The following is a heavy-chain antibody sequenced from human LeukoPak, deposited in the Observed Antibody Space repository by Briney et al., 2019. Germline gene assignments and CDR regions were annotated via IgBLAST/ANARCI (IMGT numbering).Heavy chain of an antibody. D-gene: IGHD3-16*02. J-gene: IGHJ6*03. CDR1: GYTFTGYY. Sequence: ASVKVSCKASGYTFTGYYLHWVRQAPGQGLEWMGCVNPNSGDTNYAQKFQGSVTMTRDTSISTVYMELSRLRSDDTAVYYCARAFPVKAYYYYYMDVWGKGTTVTVSS. V-gene: IGHV1-2*02. CDR2: VNPNSGDT. CDR3: ARAFPVKAYYYYYMDV.